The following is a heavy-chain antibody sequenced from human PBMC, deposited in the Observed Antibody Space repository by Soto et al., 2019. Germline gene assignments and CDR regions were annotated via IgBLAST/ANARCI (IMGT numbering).Heavy chain of an antibody. D-gene: IGHD3-3*01. CDR2: VYHTGRT. J-gene: IGHJ4*02. CDR1: GGSFSGYY. Sequence: SETLSLTYAVYGGSFSGYYLSWIRQPPGKGLEWIGYVYHTGRTSYNPSLKGRVSISMDTSKNQFSLNLGSVTAADTAVYFCARDFAYFDSWGQGTLVTVYS. V-gene: IGHV4-34*11. CDR3: ARDFAYFDS.